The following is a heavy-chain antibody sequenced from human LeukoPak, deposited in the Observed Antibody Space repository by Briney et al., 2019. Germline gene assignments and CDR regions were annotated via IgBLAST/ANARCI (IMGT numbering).Heavy chain of an antibody. CDR2: ISISGGSA. CDR1: GFTFSTYA. D-gene: IGHD3-10*01. Sequence: TGGSLRLSCAASGFTFSTYAMSWVRQAPGKGLEWVSGISISGGSAYYADSVKGRFTISRDNSENTLYLQMNCLRAEDTAVYYCAKDRDLLFAHCWFDLWGQGILVTVSS. V-gene: IGHV3-23*01. CDR3: AKDRDLLFAHCWFDL. J-gene: IGHJ5*02.